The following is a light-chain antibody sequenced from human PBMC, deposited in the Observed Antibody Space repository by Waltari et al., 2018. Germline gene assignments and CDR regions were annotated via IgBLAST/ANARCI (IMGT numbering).Light chain of an antibody. CDR1: SGHISYA. J-gene: IGLJ1*01. Sequence: QLVVTQSPSASASLGASVKLTCTLSSGHISYAIAWHQQQPEKGPRYLMKVNSDGSHNKGDGIPGRFSGSSSVAGRYLTISSLQSEDEADYYCQTWGTGIQVFGAGTKVTVL. V-gene: IGLV4-69*01. CDR2: VNSDGSH. CDR3: QTWGTGIQV.